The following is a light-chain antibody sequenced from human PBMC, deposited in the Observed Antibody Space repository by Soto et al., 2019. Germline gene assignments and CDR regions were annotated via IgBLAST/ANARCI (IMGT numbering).Light chain of an antibody. V-gene: IGKV1-5*01. CDR2: DAS. J-gene: IGKJ2*01. CDR1: QSIGTL. Sequence: DIQMTQSPSPLSASVGDRVTITCRASQSIGTLLAWYQQKPGKAPKLLLYDASSLESGHPARFSGSGSGTEFTLAVSSLQSDDFATYDCHQYKSPPDTFGQGTRLEIK. CDR3: HQYKSPPDT.